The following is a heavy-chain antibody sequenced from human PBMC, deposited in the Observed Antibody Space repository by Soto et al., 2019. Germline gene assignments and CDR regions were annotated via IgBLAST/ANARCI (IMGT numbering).Heavy chain of an antibody. Sequence: PSETLSLTCTVSGGSLSNYNWNWVRQSAGKGLEWIGRIYSNGKAYYHPSLKSRVTMSLDTFNNQFSPKMISVTAADTAVYYCARGRVVVPAAVMFNCLDPWGQGALVTVSS. V-gene: IGHV4-4*07. J-gene: IGHJ5*02. CDR1: GGSLSNYN. CDR3: ARGRVVVPAAVMFNCLDP. CDR2: IYSNGKA. D-gene: IGHD2-2*01.